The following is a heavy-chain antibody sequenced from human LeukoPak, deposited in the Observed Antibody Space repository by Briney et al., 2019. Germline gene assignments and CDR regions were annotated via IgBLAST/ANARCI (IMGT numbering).Heavy chain of an antibody. Sequence: SGGSLRLSCAASGFTFSSYDMHWVRQATGKGLEWVSAIGTAGDTYYPGSVKGRFTISRENAENSLYLQMNSLRAGDTAVYYCARAVAGYYYGSGSYYFDYWGQGTLVTVSS. V-gene: IGHV3-13*01. CDR3: ARAVAGYYYGSGSYYFDY. J-gene: IGHJ4*02. CDR1: GFTFSSYD. CDR2: IGTAGDT. D-gene: IGHD3-10*01.